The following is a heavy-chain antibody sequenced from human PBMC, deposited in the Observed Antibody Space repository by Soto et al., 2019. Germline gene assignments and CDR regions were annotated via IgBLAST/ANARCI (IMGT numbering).Heavy chain of an antibody. CDR1: GFTFSSYG. D-gene: IGHD6-19*01. Sequence: QVQLVESGGGVVQPGRSLRLSCAASGFTFSSYGMHWVRQAPGKGLEWVAVISYDGSNKYYADSVKGRFTISRDNSKNTLYLQMNSLRAEDTAVYYCAKSGIAVAGADYWGQGTLVTVSS. CDR2: ISYDGSNK. V-gene: IGHV3-30*18. CDR3: AKSGIAVAGADY. J-gene: IGHJ4*02.